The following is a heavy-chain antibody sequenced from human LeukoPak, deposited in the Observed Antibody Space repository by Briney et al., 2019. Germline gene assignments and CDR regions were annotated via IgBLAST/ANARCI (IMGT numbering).Heavy chain of an antibody. V-gene: IGHV1-46*01. CDR1: GYTFTSYY. Sequence: ASVKVSCKASGYTFTSYYMHWVRQAPGQGLEWMGIINPSGGSTSYAQKFQGRVTMTRDTSTSTVYMELSSLRSEDTAVYYCARDPYSSGWLLEISFDYWGQRTLVTVSS. CDR3: ARDPYSSGWLLEISFDY. CDR2: INPSGGST. J-gene: IGHJ4*02. D-gene: IGHD6-19*01.